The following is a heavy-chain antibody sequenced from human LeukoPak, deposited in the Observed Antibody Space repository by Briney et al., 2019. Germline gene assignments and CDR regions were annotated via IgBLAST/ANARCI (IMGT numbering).Heavy chain of an antibody. D-gene: IGHD7-27*01. CDR3: ATRKLGNDY. CDR2: IYYTET. CDR1: GGSISSYY. V-gene: IGHV4-59*01. J-gene: IGHJ4*02. Sequence: SETLSLTCTVSGGSISSYYWSWIRQSPGKGLEWIGYIYYTETSYNPSLKSRVTISADTSKDQFSLKLYSVTAADTAVYYCATRKLGNDYWGQGTLVTVSS.